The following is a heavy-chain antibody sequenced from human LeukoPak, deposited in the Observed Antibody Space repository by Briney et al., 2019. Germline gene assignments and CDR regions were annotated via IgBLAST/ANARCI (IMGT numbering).Heavy chain of an antibody. CDR1: GFTFSSYA. V-gene: IGHV3-23*01. J-gene: IGHJ4*02. CDR3: ARDTDPDGDSDFDY. CDR2: ISGSGGST. D-gene: IGHD4-17*01. Sequence: PGGSLRLSCAASGFTFSSYAMSWVRQAPGKGLEWVSAISGSGGSTYYADSVKGRFTISRDNSKNTLYLQMNSLRAEDTAVYYCARDTDPDGDSDFDYWGQGTLVTVSS.